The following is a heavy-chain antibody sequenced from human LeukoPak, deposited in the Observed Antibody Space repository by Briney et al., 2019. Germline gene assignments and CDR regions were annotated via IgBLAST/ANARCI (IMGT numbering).Heavy chain of an antibody. V-gene: IGHV3-23*01. CDR1: GFTFSSYA. J-gene: IGHJ3*02. D-gene: IGHD3-3*01. CDR3: AKKGSSTISGDAFDI. Sequence: GGSLRLSCAASGFTFSSYAMSWVRQAPGKGLEWVSAISGSGGSTYYADSVKGRFTISRDNSKNTLYLQMNSLRADDTAVYYSAKKGSSTISGDAFDIWGQGTMVTVSS. CDR2: ISGSGGST.